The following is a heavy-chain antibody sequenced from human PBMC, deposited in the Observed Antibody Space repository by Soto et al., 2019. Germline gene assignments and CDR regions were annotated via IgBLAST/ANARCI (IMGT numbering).Heavy chain of an antibody. D-gene: IGHD1-26*01. Sequence: ASVKVSCKASGYTFTTYGILWVRQAPGQRLEWMGWINAGDGNTKYSQKFQSRVTITRDTSASTAYMELSSLISEDTAVYYCARPVSGGSYLFDYWGQGTLVTVYS. J-gene: IGHJ4*02. CDR1: GYTFTTYG. CDR2: INAGDGNT. CDR3: ARPVSGGSYLFDY. V-gene: IGHV1-3*01.